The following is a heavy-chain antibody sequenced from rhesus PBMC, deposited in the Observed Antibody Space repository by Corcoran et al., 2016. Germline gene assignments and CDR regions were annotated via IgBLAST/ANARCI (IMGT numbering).Heavy chain of an antibody. V-gene: IGHV3S5*01. Sequence: EVQLVETGGGLVQPGGSLRLYCAASGFTFSTYGMSWVRQTPGKGLEWVSGISYPGVSTYYADSMKGRFTISRDNSRNTLSLQMNSLRAEDTAVYYCAKALYGSSLNSLDVWGRGVLVTVSS. CDR3: AKALYGSSLNSLDV. D-gene: IGHD4-29*01. CDR2: ISYPGVST. CDR1: GFTFSTYG. J-gene: IGHJ5-2*02.